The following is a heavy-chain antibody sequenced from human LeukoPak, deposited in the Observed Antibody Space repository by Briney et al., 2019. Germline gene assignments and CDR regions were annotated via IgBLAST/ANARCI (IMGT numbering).Heavy chain of an antibody. Sequence: GGSLRLSCAASGFTFSSYSTNWVRQAPGKGLEWVSSISSSSSYIYYADSVKGRFTISRDNAKNSLYLQMNSLRAEDTAVYYCAREDYGDYVPDYWGQGTLVTVSS. J-gene: IGHJ4*02. V-gene: IGHV3-21*01. D-gene: IGHD4-17*01. CDR2: ISSSSSYI. CDR3: AREDYGDYVPDY. CDR1: GFTFSSYS.